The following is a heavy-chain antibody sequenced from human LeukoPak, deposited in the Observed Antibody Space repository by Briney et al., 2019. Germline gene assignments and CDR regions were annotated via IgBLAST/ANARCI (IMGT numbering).Heavy chain of an antibody. CDR3: ARGLRYFDWSPPFDY. CDR1: GFTFSNYA. Sequence: GGSLRLSCAASGFTFSNYAMHWVRQAPGKGLEWVAVISYDGNNKYYADSVKGRFTISRDNAKNSLYLQMNSLRAEDTAVYYCARGLRYFDWSPPFDYWGQGTLVTVSS. D-gene: IGHD3-9*01. V-gene: IGHV3-30*04. J-gene: IGHJ4*02. CDR2: ISYDGNNK.